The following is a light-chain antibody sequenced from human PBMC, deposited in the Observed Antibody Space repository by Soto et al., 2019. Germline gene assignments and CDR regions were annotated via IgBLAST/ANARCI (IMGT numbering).Light chain of an antibody. CDR1: QSISSW. CDR3: QQYNSYSLT. V-gene: IGKV1-5*03. J-gene: IGKJ5*01. CDR2: KAS. Sequence: DIQITQSPSTLSASVGDRVTITCRASQSISSWLAWYQQKPGKAPKLLIYKASSLESGVPSRFSGSGSGTEFTLTISSLQPDDFATYYCQQYNSYSLTFGQGTRLEI.